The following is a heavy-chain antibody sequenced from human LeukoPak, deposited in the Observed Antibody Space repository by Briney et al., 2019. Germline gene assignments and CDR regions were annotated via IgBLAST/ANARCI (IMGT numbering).Heavy chain of an antibody. CDR2: INHSGST. CDR3: ARGTYYYDSSGYYSATELDY. D-gene: IGHD3-22*01. Sequence: PSETLSLTCAVYGGXFSGYYCSWIRQPPGKGLEWIGEINHSGSTNYNPSLKSRVTISVDTSKNQFSLKLSSVTAADTAVYYCARGTYYYDSSGYYSATELDYWGQGTLVTVSS. J-gene: IGHJ4*02. V-gene: IGHV4-34*01. CDR1: GGXFSGYY.